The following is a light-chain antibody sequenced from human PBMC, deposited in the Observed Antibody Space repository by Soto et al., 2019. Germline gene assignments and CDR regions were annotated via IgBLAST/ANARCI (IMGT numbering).Light chain of an antibody. J-gene: IGKJ1*01. CDR2: YMS. Sequence: EIVLTQSPATLSSSPGETATLSCRASQYVGSRLAWYQHKPGQAPRLLIYYMSKRATGIPARFSGSGSGTDFTLTISSLEPDDFAIYYCHQRQSWPRTFGQGPKVEI. V-gene: IGKV3-11*01. CDR1: QYVGSR. CDR3: HQRQSWPRT.